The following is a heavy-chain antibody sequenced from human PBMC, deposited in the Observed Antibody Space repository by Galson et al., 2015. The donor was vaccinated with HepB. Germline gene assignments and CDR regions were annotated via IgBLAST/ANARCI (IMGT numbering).Heavy chain of an antibody. Sequence: SLRLSCAASGFTFSSYSMNWVRQAPGKGLEWVSYISSSSSTIYYADSVKGRFTISRDNAKNSLYLQMNSLRDEDTAVYYCARGLEVPAAYYYYGMDVWGQGTTVTISS. V-gene: IGHV3-48*02. D-gene: IGHD2-2*01. J-gene: IGHJ6*02. CDR2: ISSSSSTI. CDR1: GFTFSSYS. CDR3: ARGLEVPAAYYYYGMDV.